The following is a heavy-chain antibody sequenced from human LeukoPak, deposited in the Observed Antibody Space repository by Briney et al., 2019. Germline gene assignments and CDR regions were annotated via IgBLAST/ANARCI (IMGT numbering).Heavy chain of an antibody. CDR2: ISSSSSTI. D-gene: IGHD3-16*01. CDR3: ARERYVDYIDY. CDR1: GFTFSSYS. V-gene: IGHV3-48*02. Sequence: GGSLRLSCAASGFTFSSYSMNWVRQAPGKGLEWVSYISSSSSTIYYADSVKGRFTISRDNAKNSLYMKMNSLRDEDTAVYYCARERYVDYIDYWGQGTLVTVSS. J-gene: IGHJ4*02.